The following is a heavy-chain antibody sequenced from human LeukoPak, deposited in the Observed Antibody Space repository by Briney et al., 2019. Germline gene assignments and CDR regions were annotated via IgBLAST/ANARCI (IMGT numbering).Heavy chain of an antibody. D-gene: IGHD3/OR15-3a*01. CDR3: VRSSSWTGLLDQ. CDR2: IYSEGNT. V-gene: IGHV3-53*01. J-gene: IGHJ5*02. Sequence: PGGPLRLSCAASGFTVSSSYMSWVRQAPGKGLEWVSIIYSEGNTYHAESVKGRFTISRDSSKNTVYLQMNSLRGEDAAMYYCVRSSSWTGLLDQWGQGTLVTVSS. CDR1: GFTVSSSY.